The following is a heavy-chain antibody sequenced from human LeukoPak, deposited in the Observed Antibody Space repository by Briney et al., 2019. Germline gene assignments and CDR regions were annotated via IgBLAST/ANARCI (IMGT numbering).Heavy chain of an antibody. Sequence: GGSLRLSCAASGFTFSSYEMNWVRQAPGKGLGWVSYISSGGGTIYYADSVKGRFTISRDNAKNSLYLQMNSLRAEDAAVYYCARRQIVATTSYYYYYMDVWGKGTTVTISS. D-gene: IGHD5-12*01. J-gene: IGHJ6*03. CDR2: ISSGGGTI. V-gene: IGHV3-48*03. CDR1: GFTFSSYE. CDR3: ARRQIVATTSYYYYYMDV.